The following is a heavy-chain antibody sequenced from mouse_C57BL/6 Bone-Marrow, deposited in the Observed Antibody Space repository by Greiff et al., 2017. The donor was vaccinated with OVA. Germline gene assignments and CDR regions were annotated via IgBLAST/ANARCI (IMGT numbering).Heavy chain of an antibody. CDR2: IDPENGDT. J-gene: IGHJ3*01. V-gene: IGHV14-4*01. CDR1: GFNIKDDY. Sequence: EVKLQESGAELVRPGASVKLSCTASGFNIKDDYMHWVKQRPEQGLEWIGWIDPENGDTEYASKFQGKATITADTSSNTAYLQLSSLTSEDTAVDYCTSYYGSPAWFAYWGQGTLVTVSA. CDR3: TSYYGSPAWFAY. D-gene: IGHD1-1*01.